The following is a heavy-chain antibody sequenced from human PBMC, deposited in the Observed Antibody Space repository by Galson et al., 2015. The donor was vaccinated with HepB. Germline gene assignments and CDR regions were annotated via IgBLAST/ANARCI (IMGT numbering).Heavy chain of an antibody. J-gene: IGHJ3*02. D-gene: IGHD1-26*01. Sequence: SVKVSCKASGGTFSRYAISWVRQAPGQGLEWMGGIIPIFGIANYAQKFQGRVTITANKSTSTAYMELSSLRSEDTAVYYCARSGSLGHDAFDIWGQGTMVTVSS. CDR2: IIPIFGIA. V-gene: IGHV1-69*10. CDR3: ARSGSLGHDAFDI. CDR1: GGTFSRYA.